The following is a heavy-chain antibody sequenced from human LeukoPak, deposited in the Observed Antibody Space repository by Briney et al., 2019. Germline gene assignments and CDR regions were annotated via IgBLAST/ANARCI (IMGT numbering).Heavy chain of an antibody. D-gene: IGHD1-26*01. CDR1: GGSISSSKYY. V-gene: IGHV4-39*01. CDR2: IFNNGST. CDR3: ALSIVGATGPPDWFDP. Sequence: SETLSLTCTVSGGSISSSKYYWGWIRQPPGKGLEWIGTIFNNGSTHYNPSLKSRVTISVDTSKNQFSLKLSSVTAADTAVYYCALSIVGATGPPDWFDPWGQGTLVTVSS. J-gene: IGHJ5*02.